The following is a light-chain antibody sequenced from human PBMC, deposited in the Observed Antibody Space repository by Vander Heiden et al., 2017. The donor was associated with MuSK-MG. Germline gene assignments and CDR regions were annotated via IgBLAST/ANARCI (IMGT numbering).Light chain of an antibody. J-gene: IGKJ4*01. V-gene: IGKV3-11*01. CDR2: DAS. CDR1: QSVSSY. Sequence: EIVLTQSPATLSLSPGERATLSCRASQSVSSYLAWYQQKPGQAPRLLIYDASDRATGIPARFSGSGSGTDFTLTISSLEPEDSAVYYCQQRSTRPPALTFGGGTKVEIK. CDR3: QQRSTRPPALT.